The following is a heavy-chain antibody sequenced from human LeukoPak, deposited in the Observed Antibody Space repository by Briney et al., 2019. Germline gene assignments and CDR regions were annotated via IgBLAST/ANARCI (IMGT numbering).Heavy chain of an antibody. V-gene: IGHV3-11*04. CDR2: ISSSGSTI. J-gene: IGHJ3*02. CDR1: GFTFSDYY. Sequence: GGSLRLSCAASGFTFSDYYMSWIRQAPGKGLEWVSCISSSGSTIYYADSVKGRFTISRDNAKNSLYLQMNSLRAEDTAVYYCARAAIPALAVAATTDIWGQGTMVTVSS. D-gene: IGHD6-19*01. CDR3: ARAAIPALAVAATTDI.